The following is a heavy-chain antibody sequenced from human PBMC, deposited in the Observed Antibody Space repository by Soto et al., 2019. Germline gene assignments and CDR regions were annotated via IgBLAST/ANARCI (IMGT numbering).Heavy chain of an antibody. CDR3: ARIDYGDYYFDY. V-gene: IGHV4-30-4*01. D-gene: IGHD4-17*01. J-gene: IGHJ4*02. Sequence: SETLSLTCTVSGGSISSGDYYWSWIRQPPGKGLEWIGYIYYSGSTYYNPSLKSRVTISVDTSKNQFSLKLSSVTVADTAVYYCARIDYGDYYFDYWGQGTLVTVSS. CDR2: IYYSGST. CDR1: GGSISSGDYY.